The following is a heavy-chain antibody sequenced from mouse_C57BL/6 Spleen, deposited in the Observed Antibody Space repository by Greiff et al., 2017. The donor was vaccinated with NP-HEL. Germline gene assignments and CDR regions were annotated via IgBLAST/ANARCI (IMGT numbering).Heavy chain of an antibody. J-gene: IGHJ2*01. Sequence: QVQLKESGAELVKPGASVKLSCKASGYTFTEYTIHWVKQRSGQGLEWIGWFYPGSGSIKYIEKFKDKATLTADKSSSTVYMELSRLTSEDSAVYFCARHEGNYGYDGYYFDYWGQGTTLTVSS. CDR1: GYTFTEYT. CDR3: ARHEGNYGYDGYYFDY. CDR2: FYPGSGSI. V-gene: IGHV1-62-2*01. D-gene: IGHD2-2*01.